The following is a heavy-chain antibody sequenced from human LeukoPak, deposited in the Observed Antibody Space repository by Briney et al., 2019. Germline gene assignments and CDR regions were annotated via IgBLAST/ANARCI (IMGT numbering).Heavy chain of an antibody. D-gene: IGHD3-22*01. J-gene: IGHJ4*02. V-gene: IGHV3-30*02. CDR1: GFTFSSYG. Sequence: GGSLRLSCAASGFTFSSYGMHWVRQAPGKGLEWVAFIRYDGSNKYYADSVKGRFTISRDDSKNTAYLQMNSLKTEDTAVYYCTRGLDYYDSSGYFFFDYWGQGTLVTVSS. CDR3: TRGLDYYDSSGYFFFDY. CDR2: IRYDGSNK.